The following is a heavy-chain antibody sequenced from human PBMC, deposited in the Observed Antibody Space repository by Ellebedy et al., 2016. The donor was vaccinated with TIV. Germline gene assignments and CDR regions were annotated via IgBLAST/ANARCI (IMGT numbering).Heavy chain of an antibody. CDR3: ARWGGGGDCYSCDAFDI. CDR1: GGSISSGDYY. V-gene: IGHV4-30-4*01. Sequence: MPSETLSLTCTVSGGSISSGDYYWSWLRQPPGKGLDWIGYIYYSWSTYYNPSLKSRVTISVDTSKNQFSLKLSSVTAADTAVYYCARWGGGGDCYSCDAFDIWGQGTMVTVSS. J-gene: IGHJ3*02. D-gene: IGHD2-21*02. CDR2: IYYSWST.